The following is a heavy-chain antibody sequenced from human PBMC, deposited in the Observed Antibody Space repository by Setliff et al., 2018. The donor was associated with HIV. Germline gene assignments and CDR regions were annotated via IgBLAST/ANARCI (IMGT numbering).Heavy chain of an antibody. CDR3: ARGGTVSADFDS. CDR2: IYYSGSA. CDR1: RDSIRNGAYY. J-gene: IGHJ4*02. Sequence: SETLSLTCTVSRDSIRNGAYYWGWIRQPPGKGLEWIGSIYYSGSAYYNPSFKSRVTLSVDTSENQFSLRLSSVTAADTAVCFCARGGTVSADFDSWGQGTLVTVSS. V-gene: IGHV4-39*07. D-gene: IGHD6-19*01.